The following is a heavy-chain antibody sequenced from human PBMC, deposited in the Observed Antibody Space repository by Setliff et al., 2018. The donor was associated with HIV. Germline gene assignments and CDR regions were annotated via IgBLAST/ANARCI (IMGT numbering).Heavy chain of an antibody. J-gene: IGHJ3*02. CDR2: IDHSGST. Sequence: SETLSLTCAVYGGSVSGYYWSWIRQPPGKGLEWIGEIDHSGSTNYNPSLKSRVTISVDTSKNQFSLKLSSVTAADTAVYYCARDRPPSTVDMLGAFDRWGQGTMVTVSS. CDR1: GGSVSGYY. CDR3: ARDRPPSTVDMLGAFDR. D-gene: IGHD4-17*01. V-gene: IGHV4-34*01.